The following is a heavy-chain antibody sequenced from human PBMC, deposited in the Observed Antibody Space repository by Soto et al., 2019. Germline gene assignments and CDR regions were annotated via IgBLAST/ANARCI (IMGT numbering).Heavy chain of an antibody. CDR3: AKDGGRGGYFGNWFDP. CDR1: GGTFSNYA. Sequence: SVKVSCKASGGTFSNYAITWVRQAPGQGLEWLGRIIPIFGTRDYAQKFQGRVTITADDSTTTAYMELSSLRSDDTAVYYCAKDGGRGGYFGNWFDPWGQGTLVTVSS. J-gene: IGHJ5*02. D-gene: IGHD1-26*01. CDR2: IIPIFGTR. V-gene: IGHV1-69*13.